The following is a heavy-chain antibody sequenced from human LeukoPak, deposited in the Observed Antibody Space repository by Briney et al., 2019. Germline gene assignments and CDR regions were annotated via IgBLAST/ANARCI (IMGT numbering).Heavy chain of an antibody. V-gene: IGHV3-21*01. J-gene: IGHJ4*02. Sequence: PGGSLRLSCAASGFTFSSYGMHWVRQSPGKGLEWVSSITSSGSYIYYADSVKGRFTISRDNAKNSLYLQMNSLRAEDTAVYYCARDISSGYPTYWGQGTLVTVSS. CDR2: ITSSGSYI. CDR3: ARDISSGYPTY. CDR1: GFTFSSYG. D-gene: IGHD5-12*01.